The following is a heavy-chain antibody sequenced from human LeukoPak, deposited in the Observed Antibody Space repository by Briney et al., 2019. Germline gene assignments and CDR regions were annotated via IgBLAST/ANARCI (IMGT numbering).Heavy chain of an antibody. Sequence: GGSLRLSCAASGFTFSTYAMHWVRQAPVKGLEWVAFISYDGSNENIADSVKGRFIISRDNSKNTLYLQMNSLRAEDTAVYYCAKGPAPRLGEFSYHALVDYWGQGTLVTVSS. CDR3: AKGPAPRLGEFSYHALVDY. J-gene: IGHJ4*02. D-gene: IGHD3-16*02. V-gene: IGHV3-30*04. CDR1: GFTFSTYA. CDR2: ISYDGSNE.